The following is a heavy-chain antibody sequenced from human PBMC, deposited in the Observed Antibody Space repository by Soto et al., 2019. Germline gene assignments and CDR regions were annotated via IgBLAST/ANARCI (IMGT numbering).Heavy chain of an antibody. D-gene: IGHD1-7*01. CDR2: ISGSGGST. CDR1: GFTFSSYA. CDR3: ATTPIITGTTYYFDY. J-gene: IGHJ4*02. Sequence: EVQLLESGGGLVQPGGSLRLSCAASGFTFSSYAMSWVRQAPGKGLEWVSAISGSGGSTYYADSVKGRFTISRDNSKNTLYLQMNSLRAEDTGVYYCATTPIITGTTYYFDYWGQGTLVTVSS. V-gene: IGHV3-23*01.